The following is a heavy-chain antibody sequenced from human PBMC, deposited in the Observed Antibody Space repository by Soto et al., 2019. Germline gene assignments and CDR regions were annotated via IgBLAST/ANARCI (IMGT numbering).Heavy chain of an antibody. V-gene: IGHV3-66*01. D-gene: IGHD3-22*01. Sequence: EVQLVESGGGLVQPGGSLRLSCAASGFTVSNNYMTWVRQAPGKGLEWVSVIYSGGSTYYSDSVKGRFTLSRENYKNTLYLQMNSLRAEDTAVYECARGYDSSGFYYDYWGQGTLVTVSS. CDR3: ARGYDSSGFYYDY. CDR1: GFTVSNNY. J-gene: IGHJ4*02. CDR2: IYSGGST.